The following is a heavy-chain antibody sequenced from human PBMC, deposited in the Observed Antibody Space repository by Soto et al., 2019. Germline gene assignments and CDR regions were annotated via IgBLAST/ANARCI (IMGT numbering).Heavy chain of an antibody. Sequence: QVQLVQSGAEVKKPGASVNVSCKASGYTFTVYYMHWVRQDPGQRLEWMGWINPKSGGTMYPQKFQGRVTMTWDTSISTAYMALTRLRSDDTAVYYCARDLAKGGGSAGFDYWGQGTLVTVSS. CDR2: INPKSGGT. D-gene: IGHD1-26*01. V-gene: IGHV1-2*02. CDR3: ARDLAKGGGSAGFDY. J-gene: IGHJ4*02. CDR1: GYTFTVYY.